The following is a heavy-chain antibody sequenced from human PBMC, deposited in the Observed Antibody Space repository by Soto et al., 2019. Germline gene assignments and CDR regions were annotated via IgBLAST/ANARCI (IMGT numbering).Heavy chain of an antibody. CDR3: ASSRDIVARPGDY. CDR2: IIPIFGTA. CDR1: GYTFSSYA. D-gene: IGHD5-12*01. Sequence: SVKVSCKASGYTFSSYAISWVRQAPGQGLEWMGGIIPIFGTANYAQKFQGRVTITADESTSTAYMELSSLRSEDTAVYYCASSRDIVARPGDYWGQGTLVTVSS. J-gene: IGHJ4*02. V-gene: IGHV1-69*13.